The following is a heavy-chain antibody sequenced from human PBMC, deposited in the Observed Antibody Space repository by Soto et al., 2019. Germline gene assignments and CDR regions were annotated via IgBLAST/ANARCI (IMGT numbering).Heavy chain of an antibody. Sequence: ASVKASCKASGYTITSYGISWVQQEHEQGLEWMGWISAYNGNTNYAQKLQGRVTTTTDTSTSTAYMELRSLRSDDTAVYYCARDESIAAAGVDYWGQGTLVTVSSGKAMGFGAFDYWGQGTLVTVSS. J-gene: IGHJ4*02. V-gene: IGHV1-18*01. CDR2: ISAYNGNT. D-gene: IGHD6-13*01. CDR1: GYTITSYG. CDR3: ARDESIAAAGVDYWGQGTLVTVSSGKAMGFGAFDY.